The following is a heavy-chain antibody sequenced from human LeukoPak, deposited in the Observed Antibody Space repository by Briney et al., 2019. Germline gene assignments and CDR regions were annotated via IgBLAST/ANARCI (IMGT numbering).Heavy chain of an antibody. V-gene: IGHV3-13*01. D-gene: IGHD6-13*01. CDR2: IDIAGDT. J-gene: IGHJ4*02. CDR3: ARVAAAGKGFDY. Sequence: TGGSLRLSCAASGFTFSSYSMNWVRQAPGKGLEWVSAIDIAGDTYYPGSVKGRFTISREDAKNSLYLQMNSLRAGDTAVYYCARVAAAGKGFDYWGQGTLVTVSS. CDR1: GFTFSSYS.